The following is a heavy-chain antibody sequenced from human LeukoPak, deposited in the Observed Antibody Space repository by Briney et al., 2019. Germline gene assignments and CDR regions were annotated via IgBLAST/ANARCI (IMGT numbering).Heavy chain of an antibody. CDR3: ARDPSPYYYDSSGLDY. D-gene: IGHD3-22*01. J-gene: IGHJ4*02. V-gene: IGHV3-21*01. Sequence: GGSLRLSCAASGFTFSSYSMNWVRQAPGKRLEWVSSISSSSSYIYYADSVKGRFTISRDNAKNSLYLQMNSLRAEDTAVYYCARDPSPYYYDSSGLDYWGQGTLVTVSS. CDR1: GFTFSSYS. CDR2: ISSSSSYI.